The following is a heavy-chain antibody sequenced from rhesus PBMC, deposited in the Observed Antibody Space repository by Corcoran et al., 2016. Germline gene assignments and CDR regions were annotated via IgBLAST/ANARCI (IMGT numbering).Heavy chain of an antibody. V-gene: IGHV4-173*01. Sequence: QLQLQESGPGLVKPSATLSLTCAVSGDSISSNYWSWIRQPPGKGLEGIGRISCSGGSTDYNPSLNSRVTISTDTSKNQFSLKLSSVTAADTAVYYCARESVLVVVAIGAFDYWGQGVLVTVSS. CDR3: ARESVLVVVAIGAFDY. CDR2: ISCSGGST. CDR1: GDSISSNY. J-gene: IGHJ4*01. D-gene: IGHD2-21*01.